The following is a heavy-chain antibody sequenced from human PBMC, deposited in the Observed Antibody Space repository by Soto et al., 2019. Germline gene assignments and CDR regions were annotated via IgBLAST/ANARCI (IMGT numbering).Heavy chain of an antibody. V-gene: IGHV4-39*01. CDR1: GGSISSSSYY. CDR2: IYYSGST. D-gene: IGHD6-13*01. J-gene: IGHJ6*02. Sequence: PSETLSLTCTVSGGSISSSSYYWGWIRQPPGKGLEWIGSIYYSGSTYYNPSLKSRVTISVDASKNQFSLKLSSVTAADTAVYYCARLVEYSSSWHYYYYYGMDVWGQWTTVTVSS. CDR3: ARLVEYSSSWHYYYYYGMDV.